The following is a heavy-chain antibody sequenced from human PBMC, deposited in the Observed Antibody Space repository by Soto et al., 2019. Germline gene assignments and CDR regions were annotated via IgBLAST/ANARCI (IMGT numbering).Heavy chain of an antibody. D-gene: IGHD1-26*01. Sequence: QVQLVQSGAEVKKPGSSVKVSCKASGGTFSSYAISWVRQAPGQGLEWMGGIIPIFGTANYAQKFQGRVTITADKFTSTAYMELSSLRSEDTAVYYCARDSRSGIVGARYGMDVWGQGTTVTVSS. CDR2: IIPIFGTA. CDR1: GGTFSSYA. V-gene: IGHV1-69*06. CDR3: ARDSRSGIVGARYGMDV. J-gene: IGHJ6*02.